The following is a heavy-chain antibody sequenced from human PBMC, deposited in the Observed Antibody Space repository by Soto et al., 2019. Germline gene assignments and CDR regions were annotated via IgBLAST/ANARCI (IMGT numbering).Heavy chain of an antibody. CDR2: VSHSGRT. D-gene: IGHD3-3*01. CDR1: GGSMRVYS. J-gene: IGHJ6*02. Sequence: SETLSLTCKVSGGSMRVYSWSLIRQTPGGGLEWIGYVSHSGRTDYSPSLKNRVTISLDMSKNHFALHVNSVDPADTAVYYCARVAMENYHDMWSGSKHSALDVWGQGTTVTVSS. CDR3: ARVAMENYHDMWSGSKHSALDV. V-gene: IGHV4-59*13.